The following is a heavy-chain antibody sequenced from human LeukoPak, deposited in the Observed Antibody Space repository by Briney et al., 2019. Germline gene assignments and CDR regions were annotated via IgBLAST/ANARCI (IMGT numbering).Heavy chain of an antibody. Sequence: GGSLRLSCAASGFTFSSYGMHWVRQAPGKGLEWVAFIRYDGSNKYYADSVKGRFTISRDNSKNTLYLQMNSLRAEDTAVYYCAKPMAAAGDYYYYYMDVWGKGTTVTVSS. J-gene: IGHJ6*03. V-gene: IGHV3-30*02. CDR3: AKPMAAAGDYYYYYMDV. CDR2: IRYDGSNK. CDR1: GFTFSSYG. D-gene: IGHD6-13*01.